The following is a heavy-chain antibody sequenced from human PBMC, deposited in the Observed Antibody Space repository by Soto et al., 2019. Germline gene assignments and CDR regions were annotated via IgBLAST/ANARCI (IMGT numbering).Heavy chain of an antibody. CDR2: ISYDGSNK. J-gene: IGHJ6*02. CDR3: ARVDVEMATIYYYYYGMDV. V-gene: IGHV3-30-3*01. D-gene: IGHD5-12*01. CDR1: GFTFSSYA. Sequence: QVQLVESGGGVVQPGRSLRLSCAASGFTFSSYAMHWVRQAPGKGLEWVAVISYDGSNKYYADSVKGRFTISRDNSKNXLXXQMNSLRAEDTAVYYCARVDVEMATIYYYYYGMDVWGQGTTVTVSS.